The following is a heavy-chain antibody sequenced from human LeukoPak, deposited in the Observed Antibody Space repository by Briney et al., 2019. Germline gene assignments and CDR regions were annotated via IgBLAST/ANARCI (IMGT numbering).Heavy chain of an antibody. J-gene: IGHJ4*02. V-gene: IGHV3-48*01. CDR3: ARPYCSSTSCHRYFDY. Sequence: QTGGSLRLSCAASGFTFSSYSMNWVRQAPGKGLEWVSYISSSSSTIYYADSVKGRFTISRDNAKNSLYLQMNSLRAEDTAVYYCARPYCSSTSCHRYFDYWGQGTLVTVSS. CDR1: GFTFSSYS. CDR2: ISSSSSTI. D-gene: IGHD2-2*02.